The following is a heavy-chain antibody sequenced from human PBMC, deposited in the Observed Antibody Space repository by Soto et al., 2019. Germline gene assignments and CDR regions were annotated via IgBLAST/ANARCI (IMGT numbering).Heavy chain of an antibody. D-gene: IGHD7-27*01. V-gene: IGHV3-23*01. Sequence: VGSLRLSGAASGFTCSSYARRWGRQAPGKGLEWVSAISGSGSITYYVDSVECRFTISRDNSKSTLYLQMNSLRAEDTDVYYSANHRGGPCGANSVGSDFDYWGQGTLVTVSS. CDR2: ISGSGSIT. J-gene: IGHJ4*02. CDR1: GFTCSSYA. CDR3: ANHRGGPCGANSVGSDFDY.